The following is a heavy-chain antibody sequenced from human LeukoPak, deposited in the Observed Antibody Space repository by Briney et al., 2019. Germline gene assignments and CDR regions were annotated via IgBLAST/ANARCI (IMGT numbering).Heavy chain of an antibody. V-gene: IGHV4-34*01. D-gene: IGHD3-10*01. Sequence: SETLSLTCAVYGGPFSGYYWSWIRQPPGKGLEWIGEINHSGSTNYNPSLKSRVSISVDTSNNQFSLKLRSVTAADTAVYYCARRRFYFTSGSYYPYWGQGTLVTVSS. CDR2: INHSGST. CDR1: GGPFSGYY. CDR3: ARRRFYFTSGSYYPY. J-gene: IGHJ4*02.